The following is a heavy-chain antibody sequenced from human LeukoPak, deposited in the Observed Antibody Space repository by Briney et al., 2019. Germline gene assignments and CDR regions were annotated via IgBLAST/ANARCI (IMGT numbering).Heavy chain of an antibody. V-gene: IGHV3-21*01. CDR3: ARVFVGMIDY. CDR1: GFTFSSYS. Sequence: KPGGSLRLSCAASGFTFSSYSMNWVRQAPGKGLEWVSSISSSSSYIYYADSVKGRFTISRDTAKNSLYLQMNSLRAEDTAVYYCARVFVGMIDYWGQGTLVTVSS. J-gene: IGHJ4*02. D-gene: IGHD1-14*01. CDR2: ISSSSSYI.